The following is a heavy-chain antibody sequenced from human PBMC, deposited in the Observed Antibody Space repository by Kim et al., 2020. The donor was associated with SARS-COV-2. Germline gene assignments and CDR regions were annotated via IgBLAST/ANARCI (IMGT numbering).Heavy chain of an antibody. J-gene: IGHJ4*02. CDR3: AKDPHVMVQGVIPNFDY. CDR2: ISGSGGST. Sequence: GGSLRLSCAASGFTFSSYAMSWVRQAPGKGLEWVSAISGSGGSTYYADSVKGRFTISRDNSKNTLYLQMNSLRAEDTAVYYCAKDPHVMVQGVIPNFDYWGQGTLVTVSS. D-gene: IGHD3-10*01. CDR1: GFTFSSYA. V-gene: IGHV3-23*01.